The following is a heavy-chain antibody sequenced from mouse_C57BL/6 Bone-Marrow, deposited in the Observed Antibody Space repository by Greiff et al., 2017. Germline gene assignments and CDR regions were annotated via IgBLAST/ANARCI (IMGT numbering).Heavy chain of an antibody. D-gene: IGHD2-3*01. CDR3: AREGENDGYYFGGYFDY. Sequence: VQLQQSGPELVKPGASVKISCKASGYTFTDYYMNWVKQSHGKSLEWIGDINPNNGGTSYNQKFKGKATLTVDKSSSTAYMELRSLTSEDSAVYYCAREGENDGYYFGGYFDYWGQGTTLTVSS. CDR2: INPNNGGT. V-gene: IGHV1-26*01. J-gene: IGHJ2*01. CDR1: GYTFTDYY.